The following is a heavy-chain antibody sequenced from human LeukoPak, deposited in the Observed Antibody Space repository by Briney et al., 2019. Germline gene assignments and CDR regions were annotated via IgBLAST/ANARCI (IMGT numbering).Heavy chain of an antibody. J-gene: IGHJ6*03. CDR2: INPNSGGT. CDR1: GYTFTGYY. Sequence: ASVKVSCKASGYTFTGYYMHWVRQAPGQGLEWMGWINPNSGGTKYAQKFPGRVTMTRDTSISTAYLELSRLRSEDTAVYYCAKAHSRGGYDGDYYYYMDVWGKGTTVTVSS. V-gene: IGHV1-2*02. D-gene: IGHD6-19*01. CDR3: AKAHSRGGYDGDYYYYMDV.